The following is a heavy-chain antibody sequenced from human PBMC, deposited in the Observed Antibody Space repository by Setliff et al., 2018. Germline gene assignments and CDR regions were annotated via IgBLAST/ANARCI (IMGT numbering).Heavy chain of an antibody. CDR1: GYSISSGYY. V-gene: IGHV4-38-2*01. J-gene: IGHJ4*02. CDR3: ARQLCSSGYCYATTFDY. D-gene: IGHD3-22*01. Sequence: SETLSLTCAVSGYSISSGYYWGWIRQAPGKGLEWIASIYRSGSTYYNPSLKSRVTISVDTSKNQFPLKLSSVTASDTAVYYCARQLCSSGYCYATTFDYWGQGTLVTVA. CDR2: IYRSGST.